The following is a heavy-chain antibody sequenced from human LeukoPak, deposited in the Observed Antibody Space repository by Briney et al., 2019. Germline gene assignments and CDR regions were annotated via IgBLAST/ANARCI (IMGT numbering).Heavy chain of an antibody. J-gene: IGHJ4*02. CDR3: ARSGVGYFYDSTGYYPLDY. Sequence: ASVKVSCKASGYTFTSYGISWVRQAPGQGLEWMGWISAYNGNTNYAQKLQGRVTMTTDTSTSTAYMELRSLRSDDTAVYYCARSGVGYFYDSTGYYPLDYWGQGTLVTVSS. CDR2: ISAYNGNT. D-gene: IGHD3-22*01. CDR1: GYTFTSYG. V-gene: IGHV1-18*01.